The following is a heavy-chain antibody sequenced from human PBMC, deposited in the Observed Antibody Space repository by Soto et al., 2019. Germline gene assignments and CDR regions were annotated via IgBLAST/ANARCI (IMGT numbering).Heavy chain of an antibody. J-gene: IGHJ5*02. CDR2: MNPNSGNT. CDR1: GYTFTSYN. V-gene: IGHV1-8*01. CDR3: ARGHITRNWFGP. Sequence: QVQLVQSGAEVKKPGASVKVSCKASGYTFTSYNINWVRQATGQGLEWMGWMNPNSGNTGYAQKFQGRVTMTRDTSISTVYMELSSLTSEDTAVYYCARGHITRNWFGPWGQGTLVTVSS. D-gene: IGHD3-10*01.